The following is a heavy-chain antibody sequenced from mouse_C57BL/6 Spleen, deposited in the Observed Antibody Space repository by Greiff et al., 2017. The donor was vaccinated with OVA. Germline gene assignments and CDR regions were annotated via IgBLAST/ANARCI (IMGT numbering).Heavy chain of an antibody. D-gene: IGHD2-3*01. J-gene: IGHJ3*01. V-gene: IGHV1-64*01. Sequence: QVQLQQPGAELVKPGASVKLSCKASGYTFTSYWMHWVKQRPGQGLEWIGMIHPNSGSTNYNEKFKSKATLTVDKSSSTAYMQLSSLTSEDSAVYYCARKGVYDGYSWFAYWGQGTLVTVSA. CDR1: GYTFTSYW. CDR2: IHPNSGST. CDR3: ARKGVYDGYSWFAY.